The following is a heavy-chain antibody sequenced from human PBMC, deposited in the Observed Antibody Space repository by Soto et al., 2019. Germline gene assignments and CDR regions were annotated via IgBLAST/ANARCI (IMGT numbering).Heavy chain of an antibody. J-gene: IGHJ4*02. CDR3: ARGTIELRYSSTYYFDY. Sequence: SETLSLTCAVSGGSISSGGYSWSWIRQPPGKGLEWIGYIYHSGSTYYNPSLKSRVTISVDRSKNQFSLKLSSVTAADTAVYYCARGTIELRYSSTYYFDYWGQGTLVTV. CDR1: GGSISSGGYS. CDR2: IYHSGST. V-gene: IGHV4-30-2*01. D-gene: IGHD3-9*01.